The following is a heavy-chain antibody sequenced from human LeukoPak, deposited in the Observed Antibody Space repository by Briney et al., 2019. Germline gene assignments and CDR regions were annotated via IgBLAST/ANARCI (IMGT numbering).Heavy chain of an antibody. CDR2: IYYSGST. CDR1: GGSISSGGYY. Sequence: PSETLSLTCTVSGGSISSGGYYWGWIRQPPGKGLEWIGSIYYSGSTYYNPSLKSRVTISVDTSKNQFSLKLSSVTAADTAVYYCARHALDYDILTGSNWFDPWGQGTLVTVSS. D-gene: IGHD3-9*01. CDR3: ARHALDYDILTGSNWFDP. J-gene: IGHJ5*02. V-gene: IGHV4-39*01.